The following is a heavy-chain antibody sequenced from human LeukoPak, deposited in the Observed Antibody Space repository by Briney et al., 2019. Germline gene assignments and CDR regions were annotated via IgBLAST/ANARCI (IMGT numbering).Heavy chain of an antibody. J-gene: IGHJ5*02. Sequence: QPGGSLRLSCAASGFTFSSYGMHWVRQAPGKGLEWVAFIRYDGSNKYYADSVKGRFTISRDNSKNTLYLQMNSLRAEDTAVYYCAKALRFLEWLDVWFDPWGQGTLVTVSS. CDR3: AKALRFLEWLDVWFDP. D-gene: IGHD3-3*01. CDR2: IRYDGSNK. CDR1: GFTFSSYG. V-gene: IGHV3-30*02.